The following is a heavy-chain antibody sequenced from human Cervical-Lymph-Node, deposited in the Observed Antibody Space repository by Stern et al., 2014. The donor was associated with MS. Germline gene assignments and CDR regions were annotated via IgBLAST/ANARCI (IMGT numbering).Heavy chain of an antibody. CDR2: INTKTGNP. CDR3: ATWGSGSSPPLFY. CDR1: QYNLTTHA. V-gene: IGHV7-4-1*02. D-gene: IGHD6-6*01. Sequence: QVQLVQSGSELKKPGASVKVSCTASQYNLTTHAINWVRQAPGQGLEWKGWINTKTGNPTFAQGFTGRFVFSLDTSINTAYLQISSLKADDSAVYYCATWGSGSSPPLFYWGQGTLVTVSS. J-gene: IGHJ4*02.